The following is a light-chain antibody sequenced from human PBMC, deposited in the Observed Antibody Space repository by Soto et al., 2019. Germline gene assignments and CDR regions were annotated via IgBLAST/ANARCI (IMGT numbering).Light chain of an antibody. CDR1: SSNIGTSS. Sequence: QSVLTPPHSASGTPGQRVTISCSGSSSNIGTSSVHWFQQLPGTAPKLLISTTNQRPSGVPERFSGSKSGTSASLAISGFKSEDAADYYCEAFYDNLKGHVFGTGPKMTV. V-gene: IGLV1-44*01. CDR2: TTN. CDR3: EAFYDNLKGHV. J-gene: IGLJ1*01.